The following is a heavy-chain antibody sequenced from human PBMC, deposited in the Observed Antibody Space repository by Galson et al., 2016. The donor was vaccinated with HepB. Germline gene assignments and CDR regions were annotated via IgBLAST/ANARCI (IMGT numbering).Heavy chain of an antibody. Sequence: SLRLSCAASGFTFSSYALSWVRQAPGKGLEWVSSITAGGDATYYADSVMGRFTISRDYSKNTLCLQMNSLRVEDTAVYYCARASWTTTTRFDSWGQGTPVTVSS. CDR1: GFTFSSYA. CDR3: ARASWTTTTRFDS. D-gene: IGHD2-15*01. CDR2: ITAGGDAT. V-gene: IGHV3-23*01. J-gene: IGHJ4*02.